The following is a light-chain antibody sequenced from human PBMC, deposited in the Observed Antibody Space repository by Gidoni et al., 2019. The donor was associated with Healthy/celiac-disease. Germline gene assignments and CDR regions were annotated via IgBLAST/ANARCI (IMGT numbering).Light chain of an antibody. CDR3: CSYAGSSTAVV. CDR2: EGS. J-gene: IGLJ2*01. V-gene: IGLV2-23*01. CDR1: SSDVGSYNL. Sequence: QSALTQPASVSGSPGQSITISCTGTSSDVGSYNLVSGYQQHPGKAPKLMLYEGSKRPSGVSIRCSGSKSGNTASLTISGLQAEDEADYYCCSYAGSSTAVVFGGGTKLTVL.